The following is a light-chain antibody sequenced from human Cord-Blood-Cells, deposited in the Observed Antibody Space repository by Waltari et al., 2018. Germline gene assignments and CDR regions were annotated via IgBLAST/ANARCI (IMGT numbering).Light chain of an antibody. CDR3: CSYAGSSTWV. V-gene: IGLV2-23*01. J-gene: IGLJ3*02. Sequence: QSALTQPASVSGSPGQSITISCTGTSSDVVSYNLVSWYQQHPGKAPKLMIYEGSKRPSGGSNRFAGSKSGNTASLTISGLQAEDEADYYCCSYAGSSTWVFGGGTKLTVL. CDR2: EGS. CDR1: SSDVVSYNL.